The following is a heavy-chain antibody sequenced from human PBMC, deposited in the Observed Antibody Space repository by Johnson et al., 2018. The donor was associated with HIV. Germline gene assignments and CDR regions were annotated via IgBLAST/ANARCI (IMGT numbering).Heavy chain of an antibody. J-gene: IGHJ3*02. D-gene: IGHD6-13*01. Sequence: QVQLVESGGGVVQPGRSLRLSCVASGFTFHSYAMHWVRQAPGKGLEWVAVISYDGGNKYYADSVKGRLTISRDNSKNTVYLQINRLRAEDTAVYYCARGLAADAFDIWGQGTMVTVSS. CDR1: GFTFHSYA. V-gene: IGHV3-30-3*01. CDR2: ISYDGGNK. CDR3: ARGLAADAFDI.